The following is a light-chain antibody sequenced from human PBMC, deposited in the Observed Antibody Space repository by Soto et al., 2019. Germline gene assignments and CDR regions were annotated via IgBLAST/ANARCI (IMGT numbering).Light chain of an antibody. CDR1: QSIRSW. Sequence: DIQMTQSPYTLSASVGDRVTITCRASQSIRSWLAWIQQKPGKAPRFLIFQASSLETGVPSRFSGSESGTECTLTISSLQPDDFATYDCQQYNSYRFTFGQGTKLEIK. CDR2: QAS. J-gene: IGKJ2*01. V-gene: IGKV1-5*03. CDR3: QQYNSYRFT.